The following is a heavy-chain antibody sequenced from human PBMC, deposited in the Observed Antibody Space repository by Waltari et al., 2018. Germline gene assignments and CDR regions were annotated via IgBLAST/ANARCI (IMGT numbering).Heavy chain of an antibody. V-gene: IGHV1-18*01. CDR1: GYIFSNYG. Sequence: QLVQSGPEVKKPGASVKVSCKGSGYIFSNYGVTWVRQAPGQGLEWMGWISGYNGDAKYEEKFERRVTMTRDTSTSTAYMEIRSLRSDDTALYFCARDDVDSSAFGGFWGQGTQVTVSS. D-gene: IGHD3-16*01. CDR2: ISGYNGDA. CDR3: ARDDVDSSAFGGF. J-gene: IGHJ4*02.